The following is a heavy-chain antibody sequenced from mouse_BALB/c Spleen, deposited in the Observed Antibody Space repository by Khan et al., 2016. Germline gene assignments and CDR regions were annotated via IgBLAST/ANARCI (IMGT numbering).Heavy chain of an antibody. CDR1: GYAFTSYN. CDR2: IDPYNGGT. J-gene: IGHJ4*01. V-gene: IGHV1S135*01. Sequence: EVELVESGPELVKPGASVKVSCKASGYAFTSYNMYWVKQSHGKSLEWIGYIDPYNGGTNYNQKFKGKATLTVDKSSSTAFMHLNSLTSEDSAVYYCASDLLWYAMDYWGQGTSVTVSS. CDR3: ASDLLWYAMDY. D-gene: IGHD2-1*01.